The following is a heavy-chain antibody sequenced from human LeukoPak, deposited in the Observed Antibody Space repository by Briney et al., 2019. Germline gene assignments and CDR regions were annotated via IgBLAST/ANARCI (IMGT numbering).Heavy chain of an antibody. CDR1: GDSLSSGSYY. CDR3: ARDNYDNTAIGDWFDP. Sequence: PSQTLSLTCTVSGDSLSSGSYYWSWIRQPPGKGLEWIGYIYYSGSTNYNPSLKSRVTMSIDTSKNQFSLKLSSVTAADTAVYYCARDNYDNTAIGDWFDPWGQGTLVTVSS. V-gene: IGHV4-61*01. D-gene: IGHD3-22*01. J-gene: IGHJ5*02. CDR2: IYYSGST.